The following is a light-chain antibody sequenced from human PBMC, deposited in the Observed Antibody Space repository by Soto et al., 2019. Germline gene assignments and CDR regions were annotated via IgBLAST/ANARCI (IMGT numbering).Light chain of an antibody. CDR3: QHRGTWPRIT. Sequence: EIVLTQSPATLSLSPGERATLSCRASQSVSSYLAWYQHKSGQAPRLLIYDASNRATGIPARFSGSGSGTDFTLTISSLEPEDFAVYYCQHRGTWPRITFGQGTRLEIK. CDR1: QSVSSY. CDR2: DAS. V-gene: IGKV3-11*01. J-gene: IGKJ5*01.